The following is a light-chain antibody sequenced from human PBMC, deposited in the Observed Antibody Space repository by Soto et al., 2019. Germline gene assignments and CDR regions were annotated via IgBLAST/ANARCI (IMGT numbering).Light chain of an antibody. V-gene: IGLV2-8*01. J-gene: IGLJ2*01. CDR1: SRDVGGYNY. CDR2: EVS. Sequence: QSALTQPPSASGSPGQSVTISCTGTSRDVGGYNYVSWYQQHPGKAPKLMIYEVSKRPSGVPDRFSGSKSGNTASLTGSGLQAEDEADYYCRSYAGSNNVVFGGGTKLTVL. CDR3: RSYAGSNNVV.